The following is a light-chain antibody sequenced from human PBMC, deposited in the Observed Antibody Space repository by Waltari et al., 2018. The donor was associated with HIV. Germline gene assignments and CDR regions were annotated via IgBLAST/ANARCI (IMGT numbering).Light chain of an antibody. J-gene: IGKJ2*01. CDR1: QSVKSS. CDR3: QQYGDWYT. V-gene: IGKV3-15*01. Sequence: EIVLTQSPGTLYVSPGDRATLSCRASQSVKSSVAWYQQKRGQAPRLLIYGASTRATDIPARFSGRGSGTEFTLTISSPQSEDFAVYYCQQYGDWYTFGQGTKLQIK. CDR2: GAS.